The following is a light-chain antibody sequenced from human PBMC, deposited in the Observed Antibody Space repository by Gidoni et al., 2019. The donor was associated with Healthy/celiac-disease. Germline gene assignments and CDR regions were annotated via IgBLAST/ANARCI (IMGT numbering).Light chain of an antibody. V-gene: IGLV3-21*04. CDR2: YDS. CDR3: QVWDSSSDHRDWV. CDR1: NIGSKS. J-gene: IGLJ3*02. Sequence: SYVLTQPPSVSVAPGQTARITCGGNNIGSKSVHWYQQKPGQAPVLVIYYDSDRPSGIPERFSGSNSGNTATLTISRVEAGDEADYYCQVWDSSSDHRDWVFGGGTKLTVL.